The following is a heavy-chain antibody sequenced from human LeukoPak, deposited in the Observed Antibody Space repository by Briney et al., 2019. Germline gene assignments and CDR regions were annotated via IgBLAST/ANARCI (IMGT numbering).Heavy chain of an antibody. J-gene: IGHJ6*04. Sequence: GGSLRLSCAASGFTFSSYEMNWVRQAPGKGLEWVSYISSSGSTIYYADSEKGRFTISRDNAKNSLYLQMNSLRAEDTAVYYCPELGITMIGGVWGKGTTVTISS. CDR2: ISSSGSTI. D-gene: IGHD3-10*02. CDR1: GFTFSSYE. CDR3: PELGITMIGGV. V-gene: IGHV3-48*03.